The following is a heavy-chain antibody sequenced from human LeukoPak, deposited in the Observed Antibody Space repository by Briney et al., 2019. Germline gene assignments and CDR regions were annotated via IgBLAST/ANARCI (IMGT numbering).Heavy chain of an antibody. CDR2: ISSSSSYI. D-gene: IGHD2-15*01. J-gene: IGHJ6*02. V-gene: IGHV3-21*06. Sequence: PGGSLRLSCAASGFTFSSYSMNWVRQAPGKGLEWVSSISSSSSYIYYADSVKGRFTISRDNAKNSLYLQVNSLRAEDTAVYYCARFGGGYGMDVWGQGTTVTVSS. CDR3: ARFGGGYGMDV. CDR1: GFTFSSYS.